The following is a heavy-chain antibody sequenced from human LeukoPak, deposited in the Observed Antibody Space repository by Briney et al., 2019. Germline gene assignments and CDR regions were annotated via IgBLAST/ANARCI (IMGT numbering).Heavy chain of an antibody. CDR3: AKGGDFGINSSGLANFDY. J-gene: IGHJ4*02. CDR2: ISGSGGST. D-gene: IGHD6-19*01. Sequence: PGGSLRLSCAASGFTFSSYAMSWVRQAPGQGLEWVSAISGSGGSTYYADSVKGRFTISRDNSKNTLYLQMNSLRAEDTAVYYCAKGGDFGINSSGLANFDYWGQGTLVTVSS. V-gene: IGHV3-23*01. CDR1: GFTFSSYA.